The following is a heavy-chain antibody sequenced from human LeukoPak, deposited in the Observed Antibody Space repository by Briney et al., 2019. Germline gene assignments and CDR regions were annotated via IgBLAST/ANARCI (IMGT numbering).Heavy chain of an antibody. Sequence: ASVKVSCKVSGYTLTELSMHCVRQAPGKGLEWMGGFDPEDGETIYAQKFQGRVTMTEDTSTDTAYMELSSLRSEDTAVYYCATDLIAAAGYWFDPWGQGTLVTVSS. V-gene: IGHV1-24*01. CDR3: ATDLIAAAGYWFDP. D-gene: IGHD6-13*01. CDR1: GYTLTELS. J-gene: IGHJ5*02. CDR2: FDPEDGET.